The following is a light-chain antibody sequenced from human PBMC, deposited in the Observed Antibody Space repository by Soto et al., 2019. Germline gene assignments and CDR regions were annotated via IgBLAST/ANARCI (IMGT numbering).Light chain of an antibody. V-gene: IGKV3-15*01. J-gene: IGKJ1*01. Sequence: EIVMTQSPATLSVSPGGRATLSCMASEIVGINLSFYQQKPVQAPRLLIYGASTRATGITARFSGSGSGIEFTPTISSLQPDDFATYYRQQYNRYSPWAFGQGTKVDI. CDR1: EIVGIN. CDR2: GAS. CDR3: QQYNRYSPWA.